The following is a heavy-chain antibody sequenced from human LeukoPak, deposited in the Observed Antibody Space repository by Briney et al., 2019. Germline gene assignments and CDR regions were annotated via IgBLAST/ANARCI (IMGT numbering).Heavy chain of an antibody. Sequence: ASVKVSCKPSVYTFTGDYMHWVRQAPGQGLERMGWINPNRGGTNYAQKFQGRVTMTRDTSISTAYMELSRLRSDDTAVYYCARQIAAAGHFDYWGQGTLVTVSS. CDR1: VYTFTGDY. CDR2: INPNRGGT. V-gene: IGHV1-2*02. J-gene: IGHJ4*02. CDR3: ARQIAAAGHFDY. D-gene: IGHD6-13*01.